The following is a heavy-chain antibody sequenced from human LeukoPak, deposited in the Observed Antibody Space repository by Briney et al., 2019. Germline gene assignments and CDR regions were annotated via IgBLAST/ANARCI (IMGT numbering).Heavy chain of an antibody. V-gene: IGHV3-7*01. D-gene: IGHD3-9*01. CDR3: ARGGYFGPFDY. J-gene: IGHJ4*02. CDR2: IKQDGSEK. CDR1: GFTFSGYW. Sequence: GGSLRLSCAAFGFTFSGYWMSWVRQAPGKGLEWVANIKQDGSEKYYVDSVKGRFTISRDNTKNSLYLQMNSLRAEDTAVYYCARGGYFGPFDYWGQGTLVTVSS.